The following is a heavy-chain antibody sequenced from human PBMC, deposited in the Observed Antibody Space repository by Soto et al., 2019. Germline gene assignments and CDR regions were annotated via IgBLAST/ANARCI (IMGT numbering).Heavy chain of an antibody. V-gene: IGHV6-1*01. D-gene: IGHD5-18*01. CDR2: TYYRSKWYT. Sequence: SQTLSLTCAISGDSVSSSSIAWNWIRQSPSRGLEWLGRTYYRSKWYTEYAPSVQSRITVNLDTSKNHFSLQLSSVTPEDTAVYFCARGKNSAFDYRGQGVLVTVPS. CDR1: GDSVSSSSIA. CDR3: ARGKNSAFDY. J-gene: IGHJ4*02.